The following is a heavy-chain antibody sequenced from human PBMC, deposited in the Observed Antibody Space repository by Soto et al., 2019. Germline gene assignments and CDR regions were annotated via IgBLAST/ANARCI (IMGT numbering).Heavy chain of an antibody. D-gene: IGHD2-15*01. CDR3: ARAVDYVDY. Sequence: QVQLVESGGGVVQPGRSLRLSCAASGFTFSSYAMHWVRQAPGKGLEWVAVISYDGSNKYYADSVKGRFTISRDNSKNTLYLQMNSLRAEDTAVYYCARAVDYVDYWGQGTLVTVSS. V-gene: IGHV3-30-3*01. CDR1: GFTFSSYA. CDR2: ISYDGSNK. J-gene: IGHJ4*02.